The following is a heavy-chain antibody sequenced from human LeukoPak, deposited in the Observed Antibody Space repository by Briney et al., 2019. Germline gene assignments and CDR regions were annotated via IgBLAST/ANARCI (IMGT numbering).Heavy chain of an antibody. D-gene: IGHD5-12*01. Sequence: ASVKVSCKASGGTFSSYAISWVRQAPGQGLEWMGRILPILGIANYAQKFQGRVTITADKSTSTAYMELSSLRSEDTAVYYCARDGEYSGYDYYYYYGMDVWGQGTTVTVSS. CDR3: ARDGEYSGYDYYYYYGMDV. CDR1: GGTFSSYA. V-gene: IGHV1-69*04. CDR2: ILPILGIA. J-gene: IGHJ6*02.